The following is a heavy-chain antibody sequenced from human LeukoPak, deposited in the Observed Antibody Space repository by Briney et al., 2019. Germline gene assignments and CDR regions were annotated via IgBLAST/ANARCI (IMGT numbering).Heavy chain of an antibody. CDR3: AKDQDKYGDYPFDY. CDR1: GFTFSSYA. CDR2: ISGSGGST. Sequence: GGSLRLSCAASGFTFSSYAMSWVRPAPGKGLEWVSAISGSGGSTYYADSVKGRFTISRANSKNTLYLQMNSLRAEDTAVYYCAKDQDKYGDYPFDYWGQGTLVTVSS. D-gene: IGHD4-17*01. V-gene: IGHV3-23*01. J-gene: IGHJ4*02.